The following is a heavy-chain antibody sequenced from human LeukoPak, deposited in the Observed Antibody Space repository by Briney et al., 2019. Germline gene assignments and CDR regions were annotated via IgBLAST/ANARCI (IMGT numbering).Heavy chain of an antibody. D-gene: IGHD1-26*01. Sequence: SETLSFTCAVSGGSITTTNWWSWVRQPPGKGLEWIGEVHLSGATNYNLSLESRVSMSIDKSKNHLSLEVTSVTAADTAIYYCTRESGAFSPFGFWGQGTLVTVSS. CDR1: GGSITTTNW. J-gene: IGHJ4*02. V-gene: IGHV4-4*02. CDR3: TRESGAFSPFGF. CDR2: VHLSGAT.